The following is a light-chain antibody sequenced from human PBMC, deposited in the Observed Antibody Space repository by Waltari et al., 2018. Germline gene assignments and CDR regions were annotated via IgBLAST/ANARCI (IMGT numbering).Light chain of an antibody. CDR3: SSYTSSNTVV. CDR2: EVN. Sequence: QSALTQPPSVSGSPGQSVTISCTGTSSDVGSYDRVSWYQRPPGAAPKLIIYEVNNRPSGVPDRFSGSKSGKTASLTISGLQAEDEADYYCSSYTSSNTVVFGGGTKVTVL. V-gene: IGLV2-18*02. CDR1: SSDVGSYDR. J-gene: IGLJ2*01.